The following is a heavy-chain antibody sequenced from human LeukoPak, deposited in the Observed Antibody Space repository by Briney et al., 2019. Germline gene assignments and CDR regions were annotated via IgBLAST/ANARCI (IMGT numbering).Heavy chain of an antibody. V-gene: IGHV3-7*01. Sequence: PGGSLRLSCAASGFTFSDYYMSWIRQAPGKGLEWVANIREDGTEIYYMDSVKGRFTISRDNAKNSLYLQMNSLRAEDTAVYYCARGVYSIDYWGQGTLVTVSS. D-gene: IGHD2-15*01. CDR2: IREDGTEI. CDR1: GFTFSDYY. CDR3: ARGVYSIDY. J-gene: IGHJ4*02.